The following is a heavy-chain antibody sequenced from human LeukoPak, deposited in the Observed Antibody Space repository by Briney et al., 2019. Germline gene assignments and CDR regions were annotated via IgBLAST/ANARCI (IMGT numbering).Heavy chain of an antibody. J-gene: IGHJ4*01. CDR1: GFIFTRYW. Sequence: GGSLRLSCAASGFIFTRYWMSWVRQVPGKGLQWVANIKQDGSEIDQVDSMKGRFTISRDNAKNSVYLQMNSLRAEDTAVYLCARIGYSSSSFDYWGQGTLVTVSS. CDR2: IKQDGSEI. D-gene: IGHD6-6*01. CDR3: ARIGYSSSSFDY. V-gene: IGHV3-7*01.